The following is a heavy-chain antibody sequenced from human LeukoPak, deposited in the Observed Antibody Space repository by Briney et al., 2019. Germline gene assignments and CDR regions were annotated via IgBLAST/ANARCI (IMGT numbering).Heavy chain of an antibody. CDR3: AKDMTAAAGSIDY. CDR2: ISWNSGSI. Sequence: GGSLRLSCAASGFTFDDYAMHWVRQAPGKGLEWVSGISWNSGSIGYADSVKGRFTISRDNAKNSLYLQMNSLRAEDTALYYCAKDMTAAAGSIDYWGQGSLVTVSS. V-gene: IGHV3-9*01. J-gene: IGHJ4*02. CDR1: GFTFDDYA. D-gene: IGHD6-13*01.